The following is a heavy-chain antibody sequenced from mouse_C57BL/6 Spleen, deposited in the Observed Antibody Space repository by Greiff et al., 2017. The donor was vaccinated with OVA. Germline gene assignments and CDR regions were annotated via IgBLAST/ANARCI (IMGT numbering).Heavy chain of an antibody. CDR1: GFSLTSYG. CDR3: ARHEYYCSSLLAMDY. V-gene: IGHV2-6-1*01. Sequence: QVQLKESGPGLVAPSQSLSITCTVSGFSLTSYGVHWVRQPPGKGLEWLVVIWSDGSTTYNSALKSRLSISKDNSKSQVFLKMNSLQTDDTAMYYCARHEYYCSSLLAMDYWGQGTSVTVSS. J-gene: IGHJ4*01. D-gene: IGHD1-1*01. CDR2: IWSDGST.